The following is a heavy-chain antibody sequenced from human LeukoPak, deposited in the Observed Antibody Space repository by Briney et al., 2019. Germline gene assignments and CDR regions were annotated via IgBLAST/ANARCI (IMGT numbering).Heavy chain of an antibody. CDR1: GGSFSGYY. J-gene: IGHJ4*02. CDR3: ARGGGYFDWLLYFDY. D-gene: IGHD3-9*01. V-gene: IGHV4-34*01. CDR2: INHSGST. Sequence: SETLSLTCAVYGGSFSGYYWSWIRQPPGKGLEWIGEINHSGSTNYNPSLKSRVTISVDTSKNQFSLKLSSVTAADTAVYYCARGGGYFDWLLYFDYWGQGTLVTVSS.